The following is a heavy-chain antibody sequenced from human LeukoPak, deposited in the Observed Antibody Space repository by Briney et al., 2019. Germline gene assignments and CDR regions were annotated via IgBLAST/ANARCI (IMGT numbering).Heavy chain of an antibody. Sequence: GGSPRLSCAVSGITLSNYGMSWVRQAPGKGLEWVAGMSASGASTNYADSVKGRFTISRDNAKNTLYLQMNSLRAEDTAVYFCAKRGVVIRVILVGFHKEAYYFVSWGQGALVTVSS. CDR3: AKRGVVIRVILVGFHKEAYYFVS. CDR1: GITLSNYG. D-gene: IGHD3-22*01. J-gene: IGHJ4*02. V-gene: IGHV3-23*01. CDR2: MSASGAST.